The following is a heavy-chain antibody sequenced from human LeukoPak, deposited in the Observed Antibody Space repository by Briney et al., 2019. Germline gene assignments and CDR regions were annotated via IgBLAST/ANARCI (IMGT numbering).Heavy chain of an antibody. Sequence: SQTLSLTCAVSGGSISSGGYSWSWIRQPPGKGLEWIGYIYHSGSTYYNPSLKSRVTISVDRSKNQFSLKLSSVTAADTAVYYCARDRGRSVGPNWFDPWGQGTLVTVSS. V-gene: IGHV4-30-2*01. CDR3: ARDRGRSVGPNWFDP. D-gene: IGHD3-10*01. J-gene: IGHJ5*02. CDR1: GGSISSGGYS. CDR2: IYHSGST.